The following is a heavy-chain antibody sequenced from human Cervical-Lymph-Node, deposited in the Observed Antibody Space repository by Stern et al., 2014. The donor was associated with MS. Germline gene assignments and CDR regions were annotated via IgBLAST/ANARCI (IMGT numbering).Heavy chain of an antibody. Sequence: VQLVQSGGDLVQPGGSLRLSCAASGFAVSSRSMNWVRPAPGKGLEWVAYISDSGTTIHYADSVKGRFTISRDNGKNSLYLQMRSLRDEDTAVYYCASRGNIYGWVYWGQGTLVTVSS. D-gene: IGHD5-18*01. J-gene: IGHJ4*02. CDR3: ASRGNIYGWVY. V-gene: IGHV3-48*02. CDR2: ISDSGTTI. CDR1: GFAVSSRS.